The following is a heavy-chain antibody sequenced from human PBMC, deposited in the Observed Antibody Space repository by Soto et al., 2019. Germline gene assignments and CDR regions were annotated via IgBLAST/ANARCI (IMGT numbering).Heavy chain of an antibody. CDR1: GGSIYGSNYY. J-gene: IGHJ3*02. CDR3: ARQTTAHLDAFEI. CDR2: IYYSVST. V-gene: IGHV4-39*01. Sequence: SETLSLTCTVSGGSIYGSNYYWGWIRQPPGKGLEWIGSIYYSVSTFYNPSLKSRVTISVDTSKNQFSLKLNSVTAADTAVYYCARQTTAHLDAFEICGQGTMVTV.